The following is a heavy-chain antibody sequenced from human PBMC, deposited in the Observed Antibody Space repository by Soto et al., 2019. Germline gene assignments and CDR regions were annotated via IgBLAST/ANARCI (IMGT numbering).Heavy chain of an antibody. Sequence: SETLSLTCTVSGGSISSSSYYWGWIRQPPGKGLEWIGSIYYSGSTYYNPSLKSRVTISVDTSKNQFSLKLSSVTAADTAVYYCARQWSEKRQWLNWFDPWGQGTLVTVSS. CDR1: GGSISSSSYY. CDR3: ARQWSEKRQWLNWFDP. J-gene: IGHJ5*02. CDR2: IYYSGST. V-gene: IGHV4-39*01. D-gene: IGHD6-19*01.